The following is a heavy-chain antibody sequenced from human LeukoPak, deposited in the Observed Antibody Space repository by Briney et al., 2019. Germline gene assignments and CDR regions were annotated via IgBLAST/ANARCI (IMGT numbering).Heavy chain of an antibody. J-gene: IGHJ6*02. V-gene: IGHV1-18*01. CDR3: ARDSMRGWYKEVGYYYYYGMDV. D-gene: IGHD6-19*01. CDR1: GYTFTSYG. CDR2: ISAYNGNT. Sequence: ASVKVSCKASGYTFTSYGISWVRQAPGQGLEWMGWISAYNGNTNYAQKLQGRVTMTTDTSTSTAYLELRSLRSDDTGVYYCARDSMRGWYKEVGYYYYYGMDVWGQGTTVTVSS.